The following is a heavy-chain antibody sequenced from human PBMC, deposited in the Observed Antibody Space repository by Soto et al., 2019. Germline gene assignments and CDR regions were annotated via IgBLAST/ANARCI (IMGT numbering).Heavy chain of an antibody. V-gene: IGHV2-70*01. CDR2: TDWDDEK. CDR3: ARITGSGWYFDY. CDR1: GFSLSTSGMC. J-gene: IGHJ4*02. Sequence: VSGPTLVNPTQTLTLTCTFSGFSLSTSGMCVSWIRQPPGKALEWLALTDWDDEKYYSTSLWSRLTISRDTSKNQVVLTMTNMDPVDTATYYCARITGSGWYFDYWGQGTLVTVS. D-gene: IGHD6-19*01.